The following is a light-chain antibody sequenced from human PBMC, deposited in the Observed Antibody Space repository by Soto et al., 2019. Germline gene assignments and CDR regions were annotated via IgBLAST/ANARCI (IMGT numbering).Light chain of an antibody. V-gene: IGKV3-20*01. Sequence: EIVLTQSAGTLSLSPGERATLSCRAIQTVSGSYLAWFQQKPGQAPRLLIYAASTRAAGVPDRFSGSGSGTDFSLTINRLEPEDSAVYYCQPYGTSALTFAGGTKV. J-gene: IGKJ4*01. CDR3: QPYGTSALT. CDR1: QTVSGSY. CDR2: AAS.